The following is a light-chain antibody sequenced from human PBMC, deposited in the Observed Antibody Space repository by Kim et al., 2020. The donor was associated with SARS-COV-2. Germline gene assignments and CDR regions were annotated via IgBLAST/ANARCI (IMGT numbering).Light chain of an antibody. V-gene: IGKV1-5*03. CDR3: QQYNNNWT. J-gene: IGKJ2*01. CDR2: KTS. CDR1: QSVGSW. Sequence: DIQMTQSPSTLSASVEDRVTITCRASQSVGSWLAWFQHKPGKAPKLLIYKTSNLKSGVPSRFSGSGSGTEFTLTINSLQPDDFATYYCQQYNNNWTFGQGTKLEI.